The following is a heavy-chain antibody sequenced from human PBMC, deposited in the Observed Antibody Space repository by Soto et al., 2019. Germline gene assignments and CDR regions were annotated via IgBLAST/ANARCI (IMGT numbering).Heavy chain of an antibody. Sequence: EVQLLESGGTLVQPGESLRLSCEVSGFSFSSFAMNWVRQAPGGGLEWVSSIRGTATSYADSVKGRFTISRDNSKNTVYLQMNTMRGEDTNLYYCVECAGLLTSSGGRGNWFDLWGQETLVIVAS. J-gene: IGHJ5*02. CDR3: VECAGLLTSSGGRGNWFDL. D-gene: IGHD3-16*01. CDR2: IRGTAT. CDR1: GFSFSSFA. V-gene: IGHV3-23*01.